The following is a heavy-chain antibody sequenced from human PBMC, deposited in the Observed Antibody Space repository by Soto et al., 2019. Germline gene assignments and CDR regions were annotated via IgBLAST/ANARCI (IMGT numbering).Heavy chain of an antibody. CDR1: GFTCSKAW. CDR3: TTGLH. Sequence: EVQLVESGGGLSKPWGSLRLSCAASGFTCSKAWMSWVRKSPEKGLVWVGRIKGKTDDGAKDYAAPVKGRFTNSKADSKHTLYLQMNSLKTEDTALYYCTTGLHWVQGTMVTVSS. J-gene: IGHJ4*02. V-gene: IGHV3-15*01. CDR2: IKGKTDDGAK.